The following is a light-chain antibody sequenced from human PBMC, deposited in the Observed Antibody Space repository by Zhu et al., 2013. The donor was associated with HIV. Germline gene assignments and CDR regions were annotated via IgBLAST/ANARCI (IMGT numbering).Light chain of an antibody. J-gene: IGKJ5*01. CDR2: DAS. Sequence: EFVMTQSPATLSVSPGERATLSCRASQSLNNKLAWYQQKPGQPPRLLIDDASIRATGIPARFSGSGSGTEFTLTVSSLQSEDFAVYFCQQYNNWPPITFGQGTRLEIK. CDR1: QSLNNK. V-gene: IGKV3-15*01. CDR3: QQYNNWPPIT.